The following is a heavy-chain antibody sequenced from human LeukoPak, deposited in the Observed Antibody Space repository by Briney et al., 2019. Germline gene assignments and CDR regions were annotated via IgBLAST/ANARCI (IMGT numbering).Heavy chain of an antibody. CDR3: ARDRSYTTSCYPYYYYMDV. CDR1: GFTFSNYA. Sequence: PGGSLRLSCAASGFTFSNYAMSWVRQAPGKGLEWVSVIYSGGSTYYADSVRGRFTISRDNSKNTLYLQMNSLRAEDTAVYYCARDRSYTTSCYPYYYYMDVWGKGTTVTVSS. V-gene: IGHV3-66*02. CDR2: IYSGGST. D-gene: IGHD2-2*01. J-gene: IGHJ6*03.